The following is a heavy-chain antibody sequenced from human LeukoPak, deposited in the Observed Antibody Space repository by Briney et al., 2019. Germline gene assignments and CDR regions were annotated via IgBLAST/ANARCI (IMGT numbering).Heavy chain of an antibody. CDR1: GGTFSSYT. J-gene: IGHJ3*02. D-gene: IGHD1-7*01. CDR3: ARPNIPSIAGSTFRAFDI. Sequence: ASVKVSCKASGGTFSSYTISWVRQAPGQGLEWMGGIIPIFGTANYAQKFQGRVTITADESTSTAYMELSSLRSEDTAVYYCARPNIPSIAGSTFRAFDIWGQGTMVTVSS. V-gene: IGHV1-69*13. CDR2: IIPIFGTA.